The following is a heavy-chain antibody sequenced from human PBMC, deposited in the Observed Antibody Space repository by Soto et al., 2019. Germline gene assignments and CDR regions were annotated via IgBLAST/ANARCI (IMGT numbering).Heavy chain of an antibody. CDR3: ARDLRSSSTFYGMDV. J-gene: IGHJ6*02. Sequence: SVKVSCKTSGYTFSVFYIHCVRQSPVQGLEWMGGIIPIFGTANYAQKFQGRVTITADESTSTAYMELSSLRSEDTAVYYCARDLRSSSTFYGMDVWGQGTTVTVSS. CDR2: IIPIFGTA. D-gene: IGHD6-6*01. V-gene: IGHV1-69*13. CDR1: GYTFSVFY.